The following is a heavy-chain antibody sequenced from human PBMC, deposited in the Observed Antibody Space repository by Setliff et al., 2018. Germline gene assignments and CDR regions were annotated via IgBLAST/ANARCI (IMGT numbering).Heavy chain of an antibody. Sequence: GASVKVSCKASGYTFTGYYIHWVRQAPGQGLEYMGWINPNSGGTNYAPKFQGRVTMTMDESTSTAYMELSSLRSEDTAVYYCARERVENTSPTNYFYYMDVWGKGTTVTVSS. D-gene: IGHD3-16*01. CDR2: INPNSGGT. V-gene: IGHV1-2*02. CDR3: ARERVENTSPTNYFYYMDV. J-gene: IGHJ6*03. CDR1: GYTFTGYY.